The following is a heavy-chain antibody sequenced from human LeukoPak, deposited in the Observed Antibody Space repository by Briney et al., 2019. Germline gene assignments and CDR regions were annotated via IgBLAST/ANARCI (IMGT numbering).Heavy chain of an antibody. J-gene: IGHJ4*02. CDR2: ISYDGSNK. V-gene: IGHV3-30*18. CDR1: GFTFSSYG. CDR3: AKDFRKAVAGLFDY. Sequence: GGSLRLSCAASGFTFSSYGMHWVRQAPGKGLEWVAVISYDGSNKYYADSVKGRFTISRDNSKNTLYLQMNSLRAEDTDVYYCAKDFRKAVAGLFDYWGQGTLVTVSS. D-gene: IGHD6-19*01.